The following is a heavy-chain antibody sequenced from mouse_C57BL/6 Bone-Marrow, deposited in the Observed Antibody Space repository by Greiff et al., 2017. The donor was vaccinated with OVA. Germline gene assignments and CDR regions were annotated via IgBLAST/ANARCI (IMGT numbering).Heavy chain of an antibody. Sequence: QVHVKQPGPELVKPGASVKMSCKASGYTFTSYWITWVKQRPGQGLEWIGDIYPGSGSTNYNEKFKSKATLTVDTSSSTAYMQLSSLTSEDSAVYYCARRTVVATDYAMDYWGQGTSVTVSS. J-gene: IGHJ4*01. CDR1: GYTFTSYW. CDR3: ARRTVVATDYAMDY. CDR2: IYPGSGST. V-gene: IGHV1-55*01. D-gene: IGHD1-1*01.